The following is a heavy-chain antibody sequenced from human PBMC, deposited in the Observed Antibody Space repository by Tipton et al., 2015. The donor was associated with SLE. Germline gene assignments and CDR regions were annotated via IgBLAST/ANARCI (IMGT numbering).Heavy chain of an antibody. V-gene: IGHV3-48*03. J-gene: IGHJ6*03. CDR2: ISGIGDNK. CDR3: ARGVAAATDYYYYMDV. D-gene: IGHD6-13*01. Sequence: SLRLSCAASGFTFSHYAINWVRQAPGKGLGWVSGISGIGDNKFYADSVKGRFIISRDNAKNSLYLQMNSLRAEDTAVYYCARGVAAATDYYYYMDVWGKGTTVTVSS. CDR1: GFTFSHYA.